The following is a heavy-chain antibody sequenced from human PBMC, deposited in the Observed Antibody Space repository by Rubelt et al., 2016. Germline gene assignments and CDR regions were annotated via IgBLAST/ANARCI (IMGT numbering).Heavy chain of an antibody. J-gene: IGHJ5*02. CDR1: GGSISSYY. CDR2: IYYSGST. Sequence: QVQLQESGPGLVKPSETLSLTCTVSGGSISSYYWTWIRQPPGKGLEWIGYIYYSGSTNYSPSLKSRVTISVDTSRNQFSLKLGSVTAADTAVYYCARIDCSSTSCYFVDPWGQGTLVTVSS. V-gene: IGHV4-59*01. D-gene: IGHD2-2*01. CDR3: ARIDCSSTSCYFVDP.